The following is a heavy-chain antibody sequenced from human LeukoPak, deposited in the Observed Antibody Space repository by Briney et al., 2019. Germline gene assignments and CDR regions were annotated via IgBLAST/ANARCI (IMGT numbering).Heavy chain of an antibody. CDR1: GFTFSSYW. D-gene: IGHD4-23*01. CDR3: VRGNDYGGPHY. Sequence: GGSLRLSCAVSGFTFSSYWMHWVRQAPGKGLVWVPRIDRDGSRINYADSVKGRFTISRDNGKNTLFLQMNSLRAEDAAVYYCVRGNDYGGPHYWGQGTLVTVSS. J-gene: IGHJ4*02. V-gene: IGHV3-74*01. CDR2: IDRDGSRI.